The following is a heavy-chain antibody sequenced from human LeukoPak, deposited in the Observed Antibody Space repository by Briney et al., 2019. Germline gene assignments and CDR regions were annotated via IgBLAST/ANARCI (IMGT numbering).Heavy chain of an antibody. J-gene: IGHJ3*02. CDR2: IWFDGNNK. D-gene: IGHD6-13*01. V-gene: IGHV3-33*01. CDR3: ASARPTSSWTAFDI. CDR1: GFTFSSYV. Sequence: GGSLRLSCAASGFTFSSYVMHWVRQAPGKGLEWVTIIWFDGNNKYYADPVKGRFTISRDNSKNTLCLQMNSLRAEDTAVYYCASARPTSSWTAFDIWGQGTMVTVSS.